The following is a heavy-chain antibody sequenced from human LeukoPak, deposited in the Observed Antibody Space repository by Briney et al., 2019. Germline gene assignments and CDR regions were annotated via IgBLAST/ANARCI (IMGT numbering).Heavy chain of an antibody. J-gene: IGHJ4*02. CDR1: GFTFSSYA. D-gene: IGHD2-2*01. V-gene: IGHV3-23*01. CDR3: ARPKRGYCSSTSCSYYFDY. CDR2: ISGCGGST. Sequence: GGSLRLSCAASGFTFSSYAMSWVRQAPGKGLEWVSAISGCGGSTYYADSVKGRFTISRDNSKNTLYLQMSSLRAEDTAVYYCARPKRGYCSSTSCSYYFDYWGQGTLVTVSS.